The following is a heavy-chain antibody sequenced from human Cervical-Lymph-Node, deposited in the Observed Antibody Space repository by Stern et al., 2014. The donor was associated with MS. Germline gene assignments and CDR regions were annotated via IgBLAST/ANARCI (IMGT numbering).Heavy chain of an antibody. Sequence: ESGPTLVKPTQTLTLTCTFSGFSLSTSGVGVGWIRQPPGKALEWLALIYWDDDKRYSPSLKSRLTITKDTSKNQVVLTMTNMDPVDTATYYCASFRDYYDSSGYFDYWGQGTLVTVSS. CDR1: GFSLSTSGVG. V-gene: IGHV2-5*02. CDR3: ASFRDYYDSSGYFDY. J-gene: IGHJ4*02. CDR2: IYWDDDK. D-gene: IGHD3-22*01.